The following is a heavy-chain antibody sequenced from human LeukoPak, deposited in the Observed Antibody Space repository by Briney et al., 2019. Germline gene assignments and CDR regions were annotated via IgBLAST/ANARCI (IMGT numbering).Heavy chain of an antibody. CDR1: GYTFTSYY. D-gene: IGHD3-3*01. Sequence: ASVKVSCKASGYTFTSYYMHWVRQAPGQGLEWMGIINPSGGSTSYAQKFQGRVTMTTDTSTSTAYMELRSLRSDDTAVYYCARVGDPPTANYDFWSGYYSYYYYYMDVWGKGTTVTVSS. CDR3: ARVGDPPTANYDFWSGYYSYYYYYMDV. J-gene: IGHJ6*03. CDR2: INPSGGST. V-gene: IGHV1-46*01.